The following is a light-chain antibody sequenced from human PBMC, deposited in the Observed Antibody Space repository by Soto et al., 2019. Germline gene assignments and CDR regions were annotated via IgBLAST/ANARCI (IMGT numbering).Light chain of an antibody. V-gene: IGKV3-20*01. Sequence: EIVLTQSPGTLSLSPGERATLSCRASQSVSSSYLAWYQQKPGQAPRLLIYGASSRATGIPDRFSGSGSGTDFTLTISRLEPEDCAVYYCQQYGSSPPHTFGQGTKLEI. CDR1: QSVSSSY. CDR2: GAS. J-gene: IGKJ2*01. CDR3: QQYGSSPPHT.